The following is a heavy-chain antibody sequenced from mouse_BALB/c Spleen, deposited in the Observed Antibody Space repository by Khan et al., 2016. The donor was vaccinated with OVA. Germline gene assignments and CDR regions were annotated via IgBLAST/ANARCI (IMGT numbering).Heavy chain of an antibody. CDR2: ISYSGST. D-gene: IGHD1-2*01. V-gene: IGHV3-2*02. J-gene: IGHJ2*01. Sequence: VQLQQSGPGLVKPSQSLSLTCTVTGYSITSGYGWNWIRQFPGNKLEWMGYISYSGSTNYNTSLTSRISITRDTSKNQFFMQLSSVTTDDTATYYCARAARIKYWGQGTTLTVSS. CDR1: GYSITSGYG. CDR3: ARAARIKY.